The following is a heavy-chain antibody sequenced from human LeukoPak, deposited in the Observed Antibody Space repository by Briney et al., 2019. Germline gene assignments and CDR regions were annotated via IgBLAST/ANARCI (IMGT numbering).Heavy chain of an antibody. CDR1: GFTFRNNW. D-gene: IGHD3-10*01. CDR2: INLDGTET. Sequence: GGSLRLSCTASGFTFRNNWMHWVRQAPGKGLIWVSRINLDGTETTYADSVKGRFTISRDNAENSLYLQMNSLRVEDTAVYYCATTIGDYWGLGTLVTVSS. V-gene: IGHV3-74*01. J-gene: IGHJ4*02. CDR3: ATTIGDY.